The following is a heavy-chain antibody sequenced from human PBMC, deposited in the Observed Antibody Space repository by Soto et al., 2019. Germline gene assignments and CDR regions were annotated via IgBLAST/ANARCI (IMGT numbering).Heavy chain of an antibody. CDR3: APAADGLWFDFHY. J-gene: IGHJ4*02. CDR1: GFTFSSYA. CDR2: ISGSGGST. D-gene: IGHD3-10*01. V-gene: IGHV3-23*01. Sequence: GGSLRLSCAASGFTFSSYAMSWVRQAPGKGLEWVSAISGSGGSTYYADSVKGRFTISRDNSKNTRYLQMNSLRAEDTAVYYWAPAADGLWFDFHYWGQGTLVTVSS.